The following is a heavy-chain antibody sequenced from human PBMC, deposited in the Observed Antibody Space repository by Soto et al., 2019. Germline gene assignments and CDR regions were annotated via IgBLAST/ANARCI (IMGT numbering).Heavy chain of an antibody. J-gene: IGHJ6*02. CDR2: IIPVFGTP. CDR3: ARGDATKILVTTDCAMDV. V-gene: IGHV1-69*12. CDR1: GGSLSNYG. Sequence: QVQLVQSGAEVKKPGSSVKVSCKASGGSLSNYGISWVRQAPGQGLEWMGAIIPVFGTPNYAQKFQDRVTMTADESTTAVYMEVRSLTSEDTAVYYCARGDATKILVTTDCAMDVWGQGTTVTVSS. D-gene: IGHD4-17*01.